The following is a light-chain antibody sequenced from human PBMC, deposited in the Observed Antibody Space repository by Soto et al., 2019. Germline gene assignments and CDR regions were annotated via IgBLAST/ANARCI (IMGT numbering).Light chain of an antibody. CDR3: CSYAGSYTYV. Sequence: QSALTPPRSVSGSPGQSVTISCTGTSSDVGGYNYVSWYQQHPGKAPKLMIYDVSKRPSGVPDRFSGSKSGNTASLTISGLQAEDEADYYCCSYAGSYTYVFGTWTKLTVL. J-gene: IGLJ1*01. CDR2: DVS. CDR1: SSDVGGYNY. V-gene: IGLV2-11*01.